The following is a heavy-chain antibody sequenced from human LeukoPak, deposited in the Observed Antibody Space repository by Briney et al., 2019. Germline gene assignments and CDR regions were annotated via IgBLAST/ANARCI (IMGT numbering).Heavy chain of an antibody. J-gene: IGHJ6*03. CDR1: GFTFSSYA. CDR2: ISSNGGST. CDR3: ARDLGYSSSWWPYYMDV. Sequence: GGSLRLSCAASGFTFSSYAMHWVRQAPGKGLEYVSAISSNGGSTYYANSVKGRFTISRDNSKNTLYLQMGSLRAEDMAVYYCARDLGYSSSWWPYYMDVWGKGTTVTVSS. V-gene: IGHV3-64*01. D-gene: IGHD6-13*01.